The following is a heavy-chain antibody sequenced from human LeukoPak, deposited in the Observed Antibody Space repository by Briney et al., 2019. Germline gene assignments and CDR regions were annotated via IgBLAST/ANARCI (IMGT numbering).Heavy chain of an antibody. CDR1: GGTFSSYA. D-gene: IGHD2-15*01. J-gene: IGHJ6*02. CDR3: ARGYCSGGSCYPHFYYYYGMGV. Sequence: ASVKVSCKASGGTFSSYAISWVRQAPGQGLEWMGRIIPILGIANYAQKFQGRVTITADKSTSTAYMELSSLRSEDTAVYYCARGYCSGGSCYPHFYYYYGMGVWGQGTTVTVSS. CDR2: IIPILGIA. V-gene: IGHV1-69*04.